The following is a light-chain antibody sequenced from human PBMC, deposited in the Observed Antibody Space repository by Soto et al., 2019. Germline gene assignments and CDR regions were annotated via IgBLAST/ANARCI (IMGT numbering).Light chain of an antibody. CDR3: SSYTISSNLVV. Sequence: HSALTQPASVSGSPGQSITISCTGTSSDVGGYNYVSWYQQHPGKAPKLMIYEVSNRPSGLSNRFSGSKSGNTASLTISGLQAEDEADYYCSSYTISSNLVVFGGGTKLTVL. J-gene: IGLJ2*01. CDR2: EVS. V-gene: IGLV2-14*01. CDR1: SSDVGGYNY.